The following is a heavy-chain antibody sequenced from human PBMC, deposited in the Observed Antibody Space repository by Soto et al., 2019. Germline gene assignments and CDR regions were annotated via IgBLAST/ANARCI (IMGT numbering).Heavy chain of an antibody. V-gene: IGHV4-59*01. J-gene: IGHJ4*02. CDR2: IYYSGST. D-gene: IGHD3-22*01. CDR1: GGSLSSYY. CDR3: ARDGYYYDSSGYQRVYYFDY. Sequence: PSDTLSLTCTVSGGSLSSYYWSWIRQPPGKGLEWIGYIYYSGSTNYNPSLKSRVTISVDTSKNQFSLKLSSVTAADTAVYYCARDGYYYDSSGYQRVYYFDYWRQGTLVTVSS.